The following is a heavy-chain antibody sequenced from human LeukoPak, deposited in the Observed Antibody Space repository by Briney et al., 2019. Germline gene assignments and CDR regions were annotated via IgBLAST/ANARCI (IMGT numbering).Heavy chain of an antibody. CDR2: IYYSGST. J-gene: IGHJ5*02. CDR1: GGPLSSSDHY. Sequence: SETLSLTCTVSGGPLSSSDHYWGWIRQPPGKGLEWIGSIYYSGSTYYNPSLKSRVTISVDTSKNQFSLKLSSVTAADTAVYYCARAIAVADAWGQGTLVTVSS. CDR3: ARAIAVADA. V-gene: IGHV4-39*07. D-gene: IGHD6-19*01.